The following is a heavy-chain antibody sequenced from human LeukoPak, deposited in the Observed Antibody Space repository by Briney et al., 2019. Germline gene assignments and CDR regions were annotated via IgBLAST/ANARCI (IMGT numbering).Heavy chain of an antibody. CDR1: GGSISSSYW. CDR2: IYHSGST. V-gene: IGHV4-4*02. D-gene: IGHD2-2*01. J-gene: IGHJ4*02. Sequence: SETLSLTCAVSGGSISSSYWWSWVRQPPGKGLEWIGEIYHSGSTNYNPSLKSRVTISVDKSKNQFSLKLSSVTAADTAVYYCARDIGYCSRTSCYQIFDYWGQGTLVTVSS. CDR3: ARDIGYCSRTSCYQIFDY.